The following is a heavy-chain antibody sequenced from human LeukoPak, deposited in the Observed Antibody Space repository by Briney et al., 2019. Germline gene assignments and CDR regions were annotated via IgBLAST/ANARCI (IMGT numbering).Heavy chain of an antibody. CDR3: ARLYDSSGYYYLSSAFDI. V-gene: IGHV1-69*06. Sequence: GGSVKVSCKASGGTFSSYAISWVRQAPGQGLEWMGGIIPIFGTANYAQKFQGRVTITADKSTSTAYMELSSLRSEDTAVYYCARLYDSSGYYYLSSAFDIWGQGTMVTVSS. CDR1: GGTFSSYA. D-gene: IGHD3-22*01. J-gene: IGHJ3*02. CDR2: IIPIFGTA.